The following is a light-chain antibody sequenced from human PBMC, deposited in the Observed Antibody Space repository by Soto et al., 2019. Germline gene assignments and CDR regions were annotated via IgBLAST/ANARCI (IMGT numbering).Light chain of an antibody. CDR2: DAS. V-gene: IGKV1-8*01. CDR1: QGISSY. CDR3: QQGWT. Sequence: AIRMTQSPSSFSASTGDRVTITCRASQGISSYLAWYQQKPGKAPKLLIYDASTLESGVPSRFSGSGSGTEFSLTISSLQPDDFATYYCQQGWTFGQGTKV. J-gene: IGKJ1*01.